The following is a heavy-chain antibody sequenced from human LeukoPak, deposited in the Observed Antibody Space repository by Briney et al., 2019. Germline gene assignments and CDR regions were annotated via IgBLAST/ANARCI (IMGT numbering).Heavy chain of an antibody. D-gene: IGHD1-7*01. CDR2: INHSGST. Sequence: SETLSLTCAVYGGSFSGYYGSWIRQPPGKGLEWIGEINHSGSTNYNPSLKSRVTISVDTSKNQFSLKLSSVTAADTAVYYCARGRAGTTFRYFDYWGQGTLVTVSS. V-gene: IGHV4-34*01. CDR3: ARGRAGTTFRYFDY. CDR1: GGSFSGYY. J-gene: IGHJ4*02.